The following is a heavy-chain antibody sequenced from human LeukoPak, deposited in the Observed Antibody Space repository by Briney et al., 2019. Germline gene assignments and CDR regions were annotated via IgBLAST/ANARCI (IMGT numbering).Heavy chain of an antibody. CDR2: MNPKSGDT. CDR3: ARELRRDEH. V-gene: IGHV1-8*01. Sequence: ASVKVSCKASGYTFTTYDINWVRQATGQEIEWMGYMNPKSGDTGYAQKLQGRLTMTWDTSITTAYMELASLRSDDTAVYYCARELRRDEHWGQGTLVTVSS. J-gene: IGHJ4*02. CDR1: GYTFTTYD.